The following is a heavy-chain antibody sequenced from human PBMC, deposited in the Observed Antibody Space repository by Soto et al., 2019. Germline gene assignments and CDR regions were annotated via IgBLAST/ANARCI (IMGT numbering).Heavy chain of an antibody. CDR3: ARNKRDGYNSQGLAAEDAFDI. V-gene: IGHV1-46*01. Sequence: QVQLVQSGAEVKKPGASVKVSCKASGYNFTSYYMHWVRQAPGQGLEWMGIINPSGGSTSYAQKFQGRVTMTRETSTSTVYMELSSLRSEDTAVYYCARNKRDGYNSQGLAAEDAFDIWGQGTMVTVSS. D-gene: IGHD5-12*01. CDR2: INPSGGST. J-gene: IGHJ3*02. CDR1: GYNFTSYY.